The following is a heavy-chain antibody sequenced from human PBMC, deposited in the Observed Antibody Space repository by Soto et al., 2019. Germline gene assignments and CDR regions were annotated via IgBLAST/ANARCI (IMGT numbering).Heavy chain of an antibody. D-gene: IGHD5-18*01. Sequence: PSETLSLTCAVYGGSFSGYYWSWIRQPPGKGLEWIGEINHSGSTNYNPSLKSRVTISVDTSKNQFSLKLSSVTAADTAVYYCARGDTAMDPDLLHYYYGMDVWGQGTTVNVSS. CDR2: INHSGST. V-gene: IGHV4-34*01. CDR1: GGSFSGYY. CDR3: ARGDTAMDPDLLHYYYGMDV. J-gene: IGHJ6*02.